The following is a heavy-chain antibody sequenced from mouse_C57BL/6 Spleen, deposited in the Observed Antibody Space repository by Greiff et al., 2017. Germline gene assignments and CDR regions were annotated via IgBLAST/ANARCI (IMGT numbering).Heavy chain of an antibody. V-gene: IGHV1-69*01. CDR3: ARGVYYFDY. CDR2: IDPSDSYT. J-gene: IGHJ2*01. Sequence: VKLQQPGAELVMPGASVKLSCKASGYTFTSYWMHWVKQRPGQGLEWIGEIDPSDSYTNYNQKFKGKSTLTVDKSSSTAYMQLSSLTSEDSAVYYCARGVYYFDYWGQGTTLTVSS. CDR1: GYTFTSYW.